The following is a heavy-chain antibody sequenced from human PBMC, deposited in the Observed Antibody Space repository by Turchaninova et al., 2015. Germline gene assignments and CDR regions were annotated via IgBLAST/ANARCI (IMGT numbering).Heavy chain of an antibody. Sequence: QITLKESGPTLVKPTQTLTLTCTFSGFSLTTGPVGVGWIRQPPGKALEWLALIYWDGAKRHSPSLKSRLTITKDTSKNQVVLTLTNKDPVDTATFYCAHIRGGGNSPLFDYWGQGTLVTVSS. CDR2: IYWDGAK. V-gene: IGHV2-5*02. CDR3: AHIRGGGNSPLFDY. D-gene: IGHD4-23*01. CDR1: GFSLTTGPVG. J-gene: IGHJ4*02.